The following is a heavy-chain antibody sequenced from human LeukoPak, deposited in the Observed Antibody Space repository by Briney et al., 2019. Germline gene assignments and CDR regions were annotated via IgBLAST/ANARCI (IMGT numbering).Heavy chain of an antibody. D-gene: IGHD2-2*01. CDR2: IIPIFGTA. J-gene: IGHJ4*02. CDR1: GGTFSSYA. V-gene: IGHV1-69*13. CDR3: ASPLLHQGDY. Sequence: ASVKVSCKASGGTFSSYAISWVRQAPGQGLEWMGGIIPIFGTANYAQKFQGRVTITADESTSTAYMELSSLRSEDTAVYYCASPLLHQGDYWGQGTLVTVSS.